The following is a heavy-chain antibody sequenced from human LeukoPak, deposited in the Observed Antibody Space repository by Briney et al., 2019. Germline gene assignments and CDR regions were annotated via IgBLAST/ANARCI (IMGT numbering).Heavy chain of an antibody. V-gene: IGHV3-11*06. CDR3: ARLREGTDHDY. D-gene: IGHD1-14*01. CDR2: ISTSSTYT. J-gene: IGHJ4*02. Sequence: PGGSLRLYCAASGFTFSDYYMSWIRRAPGKGLEWVSKISTSSTYTKYADSVEGRFTVSRDNAKSSLYLQVNSLGAEDTAVYYCARLREGTDHDYWGQGTLVTVSS. CDR1: GFTFSDYY.